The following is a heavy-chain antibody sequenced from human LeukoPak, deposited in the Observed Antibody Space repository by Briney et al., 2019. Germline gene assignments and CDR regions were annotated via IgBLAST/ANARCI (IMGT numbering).Heavy chain of an antibody. CDR2: INPNSGGT. Sequence: ASVKVSCKASGYTFTGYYMHRVRQAPGQGLEWMGWINPNSGGTNYAQKFQGRVTMTRDTSISTAYMELSRLRSDDTAVYYCARSKLTYDFWSGSLYYFDYWGQGTLVTVSS. CDR3: ARSKLTYDFWSGSLYYFDY. CDR1: GYTFTGYY. D-gene: IGHD3-3*01. J-gene: IGHJ4*02. V-gene: IGHV1-2*02.